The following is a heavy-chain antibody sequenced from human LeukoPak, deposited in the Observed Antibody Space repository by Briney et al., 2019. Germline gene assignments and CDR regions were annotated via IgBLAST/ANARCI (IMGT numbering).Heavy chain of an antibody. CDR3: AKDRGVFGVAYSLDY. V-gene: IGHV3-30*02. CDR2: IRYDGINE. D-gene: IGHD3-3*01. Sequence: GGSLRLSCAASGFTFSSYGMHWVRQAPGKGLEWVSYIRYDGINEYYADSVRGRFTISRDISKKTLYLQMNSLRAEDMAVYYCAKDRGVFGVAYSLDYWGQGSLVTVSS. CDR1: GFTFSSYG. J-gene: IGHJ4*02.